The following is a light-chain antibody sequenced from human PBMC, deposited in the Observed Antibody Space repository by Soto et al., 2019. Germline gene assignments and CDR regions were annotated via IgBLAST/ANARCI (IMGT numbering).Light chain of an antibody. V-gene: IGLV2-14*01. CDR2: EVS. J-gene: IGLJ2*01. Sequence: QSALTQPASVSGSPGQSITISCTGTSSDVGGYNYVSWYQQHPDKAPKLVIYEVSNRPSGVSNRFSGSKSGNTASLTISGLQPEDEADYYCSSYRTTTTFVVFGGGTQLTVL. CDR1: SSDVGGYNY. CDR3: SSYRTTTTFVV.